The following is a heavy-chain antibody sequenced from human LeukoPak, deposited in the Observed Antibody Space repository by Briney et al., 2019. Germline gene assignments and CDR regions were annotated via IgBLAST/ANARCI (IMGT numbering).Heavy chain of an antibody. D-gene: IGHD2-2*01. Sequence: GGSLRLSCSASGFMFTNYAMSWVRQAPGKGLEWVSSLSGSGGNTYYADSVKGRFTISRDNSKNTLYLQMNSLRAEDTAKYYCAKVASLCTSTSCVRGGFDYWGQGTLVTVSS. V-gene: IGHV3-23*01. CDR2: LSGSGGNT. J-gene: IGHJ4*02. CDR1: GFMFTNYA. CDR3: AKVASLCTSTSCVRGGFDY.